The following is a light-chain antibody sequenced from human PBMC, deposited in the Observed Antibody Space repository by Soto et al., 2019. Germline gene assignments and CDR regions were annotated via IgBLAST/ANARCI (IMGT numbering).Light chain of an antibody. CDR2: EVG. Sequence: QSVLTQPASVSGSPGQSITISCTGTSSDVGGYNYVSWYQQHPGKAPKLMIYEVGNRPSGVSNRFSGSKSGNTASLTISGLQPEDEADYYCYSYTITRASVFGGGTKLTVL. CDR3: YSYTITRASV. CDR1: SSDVGGYNY. V-gene: IGLV2-14*01. J-gene: IGLJ3*02.